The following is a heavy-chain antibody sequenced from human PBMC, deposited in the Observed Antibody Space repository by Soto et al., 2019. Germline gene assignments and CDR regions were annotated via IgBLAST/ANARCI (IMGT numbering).Heavy chain of an antibody. Sequence: EVQLVQSGAEVKKPGESLKISCQSSGYNFNTYWIAWVRQMSWKGLEWMGIVHPGNSEIRYSPSFEGQVTISADKSISTAYLQWSSLKASDSAIYYCARVAFGTDFDFWGQGTLVTVSS. CDR1: GYNFNTYW. D-gene: IGHD1-1*01. V-gene: IGHV5-51*01. CDR2: VHPGNSEI. J-gene: IGHJ4*02. CDR3: ARVAFGTDFDF.